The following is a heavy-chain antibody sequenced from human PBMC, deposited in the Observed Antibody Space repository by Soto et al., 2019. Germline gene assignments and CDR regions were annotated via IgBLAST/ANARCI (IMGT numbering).Heavy chain of an antibody. CDR3: ALRSMAVVPEY. J-gene: IGHJ4*02. CDR1: GLYVSNSNYY. V-gene: IGHV4-39*07. D-gene: IGHD3-22*01. CDR2: IRYRGST. Sequence: SETLSLTNTVSGLYVSNSNYYWGWISPPPGKGLDWIGSIRYRGSTYQNPSLKSRVIISVDTSTNQCSLTLSSMTAADTAVYYCALRSMAVVPEYWGQGTLVTVSS.